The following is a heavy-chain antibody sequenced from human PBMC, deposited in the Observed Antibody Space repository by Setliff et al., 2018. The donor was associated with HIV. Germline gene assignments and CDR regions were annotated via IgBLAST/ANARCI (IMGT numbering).Heavy chain of an antibody. Sequence: PSETLSLTCTVSGVSVSSGGYYWSWIRQHPGEGLEWIGDVHHTGTTYLNPSLKSRITISVDTSKNQFSLKLGFVTAADTAVYHCARGESSTWDLAELFQHWGHGTLVTVSS. D-gene: IGHD2-2*01. CDR1: GVSVSSGGYY. J-gene: IGHJ1*01. V-gene: IGHV4-31*03. CDR2: VHHTGTT. CDR3: ARGESSTWDLAELFQH.